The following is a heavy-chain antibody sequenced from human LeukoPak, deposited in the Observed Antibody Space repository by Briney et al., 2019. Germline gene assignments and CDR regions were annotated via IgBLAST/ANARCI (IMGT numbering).Heavy chain of an antibody. CDR1: GGSISSSSYY. Sequence: SETLSLTCTVSGGSISSSSYYWGWIRQPPGRGLEWIGSIYYSGSTYYNPSLKSRVAISVDTSKNQFSLKLSSVTAADTAVYYCARRVLGLRPFDYWGQGTLVTVSS. CDR2: IYYSGST. J-gene: IGHJ4*02. V-gene: IGHV4-39*01. D-gene: IGHD4-17*01. CDR3: ARRVLGLRPFDY.